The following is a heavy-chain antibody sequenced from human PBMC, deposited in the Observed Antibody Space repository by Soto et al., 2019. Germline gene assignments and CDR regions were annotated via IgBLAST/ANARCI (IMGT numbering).Heavy chain of an antibody. CDR3: AKDVGYYDFWSGYYTNWFDP. D-gene: IGHD3-3*01. Sequence: HPGGSLRLSCAASGFTFSSYAMSWVRQAPGKGLEWVSAISGSGGSTYYADSVKGRFTISRDNSKNTLYLQMNSLRAEDTAVYYCAKDVGYYDFWSGYYTNWFDPWGQGTLVTVSS. CDR1: GFTFSSYA. V-gene: IGHV3-23*01. CDR2: ISGSGGST. J-gene: IGHJ5*02.